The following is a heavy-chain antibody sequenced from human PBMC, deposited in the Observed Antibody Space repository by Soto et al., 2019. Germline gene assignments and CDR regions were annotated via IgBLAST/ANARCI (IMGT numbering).Heavy chain of an antibody. D-gene: IGHD4-4*01. CDR3: ARDRDYTPFDY. CDR2: ISYDGSNK. V-gene: IGHV3-30-3*01. CDR1: GFTFSSYA. J-gene: IGHJ4*02. Sequence: QVQLVESGGGVVQPGRSLRLSCAASGFTFSSYAMHWVRQAPGKGLEWVAVISYDGSNKYYADSVKGRFTISRDNSKNTLYLQMNILRAEDTAVYYCARDRDYTPFDYWGLGTLVTVSS.